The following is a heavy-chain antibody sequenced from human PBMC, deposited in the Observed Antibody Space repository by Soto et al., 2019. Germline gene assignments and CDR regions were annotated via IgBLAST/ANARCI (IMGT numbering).Heavy chain of an antibody. Sequence: AGGSLRLSCAASGFTVSSNYMSWVRQAPGKGLEWGSGIYSGGSTYYADSVKGRFTISRDNSKNPLYLQITSLRADDPAVYYCVRSLHYYYGMDVWGQGTTVPVSS. CDR1: GFTVSSNY. J-gene: IGHJ6*02. CDR2: IYSGGST. CDR3: VRSLHYYYGMDV. D-gene: IGHD3-16*01. V-gene: IGHV3-53*01.